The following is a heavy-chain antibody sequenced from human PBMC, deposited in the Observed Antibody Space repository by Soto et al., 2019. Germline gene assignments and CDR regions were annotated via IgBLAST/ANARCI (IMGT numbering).Heavy chain of an antibody. CDR2: ISTNGGST. V-gene: IGHV3-64D*06. Sequence: GSLRLSCSASGFTFSIYAMHWVRQAPGKGLEYVSSISTNGGSTDYADSVKGRFTISRDNSKNTVYLQMSSLRVEDTAVYYCVKGEYYYDSSGYYPFDYWGQGTLVTVSS. D-gene: IGHD3-22*01. CDR3: VKGEYYYDSSGYYPFDY. J-gene: IGHJ4*02. CDR1: GFTFSIYA.